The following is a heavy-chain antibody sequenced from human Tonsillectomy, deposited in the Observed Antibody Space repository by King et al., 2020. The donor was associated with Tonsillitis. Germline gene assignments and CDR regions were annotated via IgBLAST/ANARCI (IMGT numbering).Heavy chain of an antibody. Sequence: VQLVESGGGVVQPGRSLRLSCVASGFTFSRYGMHWVRQAPGKGLEWVAVIWYDGSNKYYADSMKGRFTISRDNSKNTLYLQMNSLRAEDTAVYYCARVGYSNGWYYFDYWGQGTLVTVSS. J-gene: IGHJ4*02. CDR1: GFTFSRYG. CDR2: IWYDGSNK. CDR3: ARVGYSNGWYYFDY. V-gene: IGHV3-33*08. D-gene: IGHD6-19*01.